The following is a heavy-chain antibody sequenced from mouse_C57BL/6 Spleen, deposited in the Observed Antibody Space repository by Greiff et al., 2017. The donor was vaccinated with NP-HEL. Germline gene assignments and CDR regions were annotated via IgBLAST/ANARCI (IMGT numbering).Heavy chain of an antibody. CDR2: IRIKSKKNAT. Sequence: GGGLVQPKGSLKLSCAAPGFTFITFAMHWVRQAPGTGLEWVDRIRIKSKKNATYYADSVKDRFTISRDDSQSMLYLQMNNLKTEDTAMYYCVRDGGYYAMDYWGQGTSVTVSS. CDR1: GFTFITFA. D-gene: IGHD1-1*02. CDR3: VRDGGYYAMDY. V-gene: IGHV10-3*01. J-gene: IGHJ4*01.